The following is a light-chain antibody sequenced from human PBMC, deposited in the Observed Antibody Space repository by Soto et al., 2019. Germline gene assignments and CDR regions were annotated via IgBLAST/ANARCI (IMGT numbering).Light chain of an antibody. J-gene: IGKJ5*01. Sequence: EILLTQSPATLSSFPGDRVTLSCRASQYINTRLAWYQHRPGQAPRPLIDQTSIRAAGIPARFSDSGSGTDFTRTISDVRPEDFAVYFCQHHSNWPPITFGQGTRL. V-gene: IGKV3-11*01. CDR1: QYINTR. CDR2: QTS. CDR3: QHHSNWPPIT.